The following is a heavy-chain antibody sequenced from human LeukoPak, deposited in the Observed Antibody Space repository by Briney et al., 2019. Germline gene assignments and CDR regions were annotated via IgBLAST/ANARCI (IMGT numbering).Heavy chain of an antibody. CDR2: INHSGST. CDR3: ARARRILRNGFDY. D-gene: IGHD5/OR15-5a*01. Sequence: ASETLSLTCAVYGGSFSGYYWSWIRQPPGKGLEWIGEINHSGSTNYHPSLKSRVTISVDTSKNQFSLKLSSVTAADTAVYYCARARRILRNGFDYWGQGTLVTVSS. J-gene: IGHJ4*02. CDR1: GGSFSGYY. V-gene: IGHV4-34*01.